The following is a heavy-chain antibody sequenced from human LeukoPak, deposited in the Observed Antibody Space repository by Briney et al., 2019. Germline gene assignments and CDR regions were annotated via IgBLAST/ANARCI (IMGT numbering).Heavy chain of an antibody. CDR1: GFIFSSYG. CDR2: IRYDGSNK. Sequence: PGGSLRLSCAASGFIFSSYGMHWVRQAPGKGLEWVAFIRYDGSNKYYADSVKGRFTISRDNSKNTLYLQMNSLRAEDTAVYYCAKDSQGYCSSTSCYMGEYDYWGQGTLVTVSS. CDR3: AKDSQGYCSSTSCYMGEYDY. J-gene: IGHJ4*02. V-gene: IGHV3-30*02. D-gene: IGHD2-2*02.